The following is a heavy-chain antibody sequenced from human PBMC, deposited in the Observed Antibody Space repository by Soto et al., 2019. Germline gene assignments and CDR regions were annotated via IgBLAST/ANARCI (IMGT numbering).Heavy chain of an antibody. CDR3: ARGWEYYGMDV. D-gene: IGHD1-26*01. Sequence: SETLSLTCTVSGGSISSYYWSWIRQPPGKGLEWIGYIYYSGSTNYNPSLKSRVTISVDTSKNQFSLKLSSVTAADTAVYYCARGWEYYGMDVWGQGTTVTVSS. J-gene: IGHJ6*02. CDR2: IYYSGST. V-gene: IGHV4-59*01. CDR1: GGSISSYY.